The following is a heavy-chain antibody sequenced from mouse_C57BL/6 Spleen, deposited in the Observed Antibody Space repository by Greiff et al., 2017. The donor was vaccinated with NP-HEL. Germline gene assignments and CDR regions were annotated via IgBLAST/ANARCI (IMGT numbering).Heavy chain of an antibody. D-gene: IGHD2-4*01. V-gene: IGHV1-72*01. CDR1: GYTFTSYW. CDR3: ARSWGDYDKGVYAMDY. CDR2: IDPNSGGT. Sequence: VQLQQPGAELVKPGASVKLSCKASGYTFTSYWMHWVKQRPGRGLEWIGRIDPNSGGTKYNEKFKSKATLTVDKPSSTAYMQLSSLTSEDSAVYYCARSWGDYDKGVYAMDYWGQGTSVTVSS. J-gene: IGHJ4*01.